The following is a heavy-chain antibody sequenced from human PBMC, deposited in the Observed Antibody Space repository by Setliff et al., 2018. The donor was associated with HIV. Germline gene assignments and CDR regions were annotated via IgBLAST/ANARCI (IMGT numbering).Heavy chain of an antibody. Sequence: KPSETLSLTCAVYGESLSGYYWSWIRQPPGKGLEWVGEINHSRATNYNPSLQSRLTVSVDTSKNQFSLKLSSVTAADTAMYYCARSYCGGGLCFRGLDLWGQGTTVTVSS. CDR2: INHSRAT. J-gene: IGHJ6*02. D-gene: IGHD2-21*01. CDR3: ARSYCGGGLCFRGLDL. CDR1: GESLSGYY. V-gene: IGHV4-34*01.